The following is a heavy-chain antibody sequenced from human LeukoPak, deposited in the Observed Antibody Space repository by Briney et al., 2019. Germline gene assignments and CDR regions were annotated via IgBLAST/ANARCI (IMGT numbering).Heavy chain of an antibody. J-gene: IGHJ4*02. CDR1: GFTSRSYW. V-gene: IGHV3-74*01. Sequence: GGSLRLSCAASGFTSRSYWMHWLRHAPGKGLEWVSRINGDGSRTAYGDSVKGRFTISRDNAKNTLSLQMNSLRAGDTAVYYCARDPDLSGYSFFECWGQGTLVTVSS. D-gene: IGHD3-22*01. CDR3: ARDPDLSGYSFFEC. CDR2: INGDGSRT.